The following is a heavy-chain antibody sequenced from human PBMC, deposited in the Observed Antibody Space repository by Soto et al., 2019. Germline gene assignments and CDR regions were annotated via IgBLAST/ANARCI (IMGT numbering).Heavy chain of an antibody. CDR1: GFNFRGYG. Sequence: QVQLVESGGGVVQPGRSLRLACTASGFNFRGYGMHWVRQAPGRGLEWVALIWYDGSSQYYAVSVKGRFTISSDYSKDTAYLQMSALRGEDTAVYYCVRDRLREAPDYWGQGTLVTVPS. D-gene: IGHD1-26*01. J-gene: IGHJ4*02. CDR2: IWYDGSSQ. CDR3: VRDRLREAPDY. V-gene: IGHV3-33*01.